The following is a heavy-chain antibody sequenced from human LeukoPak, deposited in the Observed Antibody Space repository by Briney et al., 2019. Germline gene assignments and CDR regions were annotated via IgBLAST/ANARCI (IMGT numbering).Heavy chain of an antibody. J-gene: IGHJ3*02. CDR2: IIPILGIA. CDR1: GGTFSSYA. V-gene: IGHV1-69*04. Sequence: SVKVSCKASGGTFSSYAISWGRQAPGQGLEWMGRIIPILGIANYAQKFQGRVTITADKSTSTAYMELSSLRSEDTAVYYCAREEKWDAFDIWGQGTMVTVSS. CDR3: AREEKWDAFDI. D-gene: IGHD1-26*01.